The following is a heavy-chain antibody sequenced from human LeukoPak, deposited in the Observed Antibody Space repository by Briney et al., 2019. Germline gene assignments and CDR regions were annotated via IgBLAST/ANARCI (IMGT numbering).Heavy chain of an antibody. D-gene: IGHD5-18*01. J-gene: IGHJ4*02. CDR2: IYYSGST. CDR3: ATARGYSYGPKYYFDY. V-gene: IGHV4-31*03. CDR1: GGSISSGGYY. Sequence: SETLSLTCTVSGGSISSGGYYWSWIRQHPGKGLEWIGYIYYSGSTYYNPSLKSRVTISVDTSKDQFSLKLSSVTAADTAVYYCATARGYSYGPKYYFDYWGQGTLVTVSS.